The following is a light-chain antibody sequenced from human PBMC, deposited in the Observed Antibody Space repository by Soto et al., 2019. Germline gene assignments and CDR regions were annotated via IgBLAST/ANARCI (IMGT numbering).Light chain of an antibody. J-gene: IGLJ2*01. CDR3: SSYAGSNNFVV. V-gene: IGLV2-8*01. Sequence: QSALTQPPSASGSPGQSVTISCTGTSSDVGGYNYVSWYQQHPGKAPKLMIYEVSKRPSGVPDRFSGSKSGNTASLTVSGLQPEDEADSHCSSYAGSNNFVVFGGGSKLTVL. CDR2: EVS. CDR1: SSDVGGYNY.